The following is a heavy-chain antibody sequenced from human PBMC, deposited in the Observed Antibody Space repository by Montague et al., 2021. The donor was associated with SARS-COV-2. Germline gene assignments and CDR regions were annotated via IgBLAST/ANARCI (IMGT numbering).Heavy chain of an antibody. Sequence: SEILSLTCAVYGGSLTSNYWTWVRQAPGKGLEWIGECNQSGRTTXYNPSLLGRVTISVDMSRNQVFLTLNSVTVADTAVYYCARVPLYFDGFDFWGQGDLVTV. CDR2: CNQSGRTT. D-gene: IGHD2-2*02. CDR1: GGSLTSNY. CDR3: ARVPLYFDGFDF. J-gene: IGHJ4*02. V-gene: IGHV4-34*01.